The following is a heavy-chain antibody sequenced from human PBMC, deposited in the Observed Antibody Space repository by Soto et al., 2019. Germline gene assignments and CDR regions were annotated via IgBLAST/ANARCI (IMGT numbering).Heavy chain of an antibody. Sequence: QVQLVQSGAEVKKPGSSVKVSCKASGGTFSSYAISWVRQAPGQGLEWMGGFIPMFNRPHSARKFQGRVTIPADESTSTAYRDLRSLRSEDTAVDYCARGQFHHGSNDYYALDVWGQGTTVTVSS. V-gene: IGHV1-69*01. CDR2: FIPMFNRP. CDR3: ARGQFHHGSNDYYALDV. CDR1: GGTFSSYA. J-gene: IGHJ6*02.